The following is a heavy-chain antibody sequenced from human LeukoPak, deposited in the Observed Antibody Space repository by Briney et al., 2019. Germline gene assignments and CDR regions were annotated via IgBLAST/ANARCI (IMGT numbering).Heavy chain of an antibody. V-gene: IGHV4-34*01. CDR2: INRSGST. D-gene: IGHD3-10*01. CDR3: ARDNSYGSGTFYYYYAMDV. J-gene: IGHJ6*02. CDR1: GGSFSGYY. Sequence: PSETLSLTCAVYGGSFSGYYWSWIRQPPGKGLEWIGEINRSGSTNYNPSLTSRVTISVDTSKNQFSLRLSSVTAADTAVYYCARDNSYGSGTFYYYYAMDVWGQGTTVTVSS.